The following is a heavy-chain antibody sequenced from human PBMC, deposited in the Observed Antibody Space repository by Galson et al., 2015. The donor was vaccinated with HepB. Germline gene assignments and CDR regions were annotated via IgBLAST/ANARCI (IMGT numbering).Heavy chain of an antibody. V-gene: IGHV1-69*13. CDR2: IIPIFGTA. CDR3: AREIVETTIRDAFNI. CDR1: GGTFSSCA. J-gene: IGHJ3*02. D-gene: IGHD1-26*01. Sequence: SVKVSCKASGGTFSSCAISWVRQAPGQGLEWMGGIIPIFGTAHYAQKFQGRVTITADVSTRTAYVELSSLRSEDTAVYYCAREIVETTIRDAFNIWGQGTMVTVSS.